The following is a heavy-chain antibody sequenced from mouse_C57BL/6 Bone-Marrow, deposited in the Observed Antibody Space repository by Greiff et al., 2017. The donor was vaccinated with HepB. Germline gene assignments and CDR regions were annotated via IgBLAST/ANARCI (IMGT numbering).Heavy chain of an antibody. D-gene: IGHD1-1*01. CDR1: GFTFSDYY. Sequence: EVNVVESEGGLVQPGSSMKLSCTASGFTFSDYYMAWVRQVPEKGLEWVANINYDGSSTYYLDSLKSRFIISRDNAKNILYLQMSSLKSEDTATYYCAREGDYYGSSYSYWYFDVWGTGTTVTVSS. J-gene: IGHJ1*03. CDR3: AREGDYYGSSYSYWYFDV. CDR2: INYDGSST. V-gene: IGHV5-16*01.